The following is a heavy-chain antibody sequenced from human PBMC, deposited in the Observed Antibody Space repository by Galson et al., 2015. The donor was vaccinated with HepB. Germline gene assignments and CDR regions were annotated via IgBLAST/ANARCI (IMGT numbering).Heavy chain of an antibody. V-gene: IGHV3-9*01. CDR2: ISWNSGSI. J-gene: IGHJ4*02. CDR3: AKDRDQLLLSPSFDI. CDR1: GFTFDDYA. Sequence: SLRLSCAASGFTFDDYAMHWVRQAPGKGLEWVSGISWNSGSIGYADSVKGRFTISRDNAKNSLYLQMNSLRAEDTALYYCAKDRDQLLLSPSFDIWGQGTLVTVSS. D-gene: IGHD2-2*01.